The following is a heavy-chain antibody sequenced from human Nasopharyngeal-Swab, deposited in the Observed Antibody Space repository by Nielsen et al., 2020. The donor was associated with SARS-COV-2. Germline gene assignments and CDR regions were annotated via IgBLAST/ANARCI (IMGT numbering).Heavy chain of an antibody. CDR1: GFTSSPYT. CDR2: ITSGNSV. J-gene: IGHJ6*02. CDR3: ASEHPAEYALDV. V-gene: IGHV3-48*04. Sequence: GESLKISCATSGFTSSPYTMTWVRQAPGKGLQWISYITSGNSVQYADSVRGRFTISRDNAKKSLFLQMNSLRAEDTAVYYCASEHPAEYALDVWGLGTTVTVS.